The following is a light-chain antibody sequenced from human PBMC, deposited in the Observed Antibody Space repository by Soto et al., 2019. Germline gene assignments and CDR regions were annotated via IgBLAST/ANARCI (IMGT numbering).Light chain of an antibody. CDR2: GAS. Sequence: ELVMTQSPGTLSLSPGEESTLSCRASQTVTTRYLAWYQQRHGQSPRLLIYGASNRATGIPDRFSGSGSGTDLTLTISRLQPEDVAVYYGQQYETSPRTFGQGTKVDNK. CDR3: QQYETSPRT. J-gene: IGKJ1*01. V-gene: IGKV3-20*01. CDR1: QTVTTRY.